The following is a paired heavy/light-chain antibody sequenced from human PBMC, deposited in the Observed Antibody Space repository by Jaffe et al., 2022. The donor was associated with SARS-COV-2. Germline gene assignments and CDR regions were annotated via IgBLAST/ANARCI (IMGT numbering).Light chain of an antibody. V-gene: IGKV1-9*01. CDR3: QQVNSVPRT. Sequence: DIQLTQSPSFLSASVGDRVTITCRASQGISTYLAWYQQKPGKAPRLLIYGASTLQNGVPSRFSGSGSGTEFTLTISSLQPGDFATYYCQQVNSVPRTFGQGTKLEIK. CDR1: QGISTY. CDR2: GAS. J-gene: IGKJ2*01.
Heavy chain of an antibody. D-gene: IGHD2-15*01. V-gene: IGHV3-43*02. J-gene: IGHJ4*02. CDR3: TKDRYCSARSCPLDH. CDR2: ISGDGDTT. Sequence: EMQLVESGGGVVQPGGSLRLSCAASGFTFDEYAMHWVRQAPGKGLEWVSLISGDGDTTYYADSVKGRFTISRDSSKNFLYLQMNSLRTEDTALYYCTKDRYCSARSCPLDHWGQGTLVTVSS. CDR1: GFTFDEYA.